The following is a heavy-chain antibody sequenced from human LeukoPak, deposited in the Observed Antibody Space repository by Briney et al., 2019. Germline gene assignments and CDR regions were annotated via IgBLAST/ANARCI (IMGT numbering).Heavy chain of an antibody. J-gene: IGHJ4*02. V-gene: IGHV1-2*02. CDR2: INPNSGGT. CDR1: GYTFTGYY. D-gene: IGHD5-18*01. Sequence: GASVKVSCKASGYTFTGYYMHWVRQAPGQGLEWMGWINPNSGGTNYAQKFQGRVTMIRDTSISTAYMELSRLRSDDTAGYYCARDSIQPEQFDSDYWGQGTLVTVSS. CDR3: ARDSIQPEQFDSDY.